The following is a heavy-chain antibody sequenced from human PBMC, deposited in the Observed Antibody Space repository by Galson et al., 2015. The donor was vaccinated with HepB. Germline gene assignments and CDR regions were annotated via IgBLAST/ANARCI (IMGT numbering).Heavy chain of an antibody. D-gene: IGHD3-9*01. V-gene: IGHV1-2*02. Sequence: SCKASGYTFTTFYIHWVRQVPGQGPECMGWVNPNSGATTYTPKFQDRLTMTRDTSLRTVYMELNRLTSDDTAVYYCARDLYDILTGSRLRGYDHFGMDVWGRGTAVTVSS. J-gene: IGHJ6*02. CDR3: ARDLYDILTGSRLRGYDHFGMDV. CDR2: VNPNSGAT. CDR1: GYTFTTFY.